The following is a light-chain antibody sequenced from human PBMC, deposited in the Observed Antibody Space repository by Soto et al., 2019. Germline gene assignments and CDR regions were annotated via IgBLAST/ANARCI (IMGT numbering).Light chain of an antibody. V-gene: IGKV2-28*01. CDR3: MQAVEVPYI. CDR2: LVS. Sequence: DIVMTQSPLSLPVTPGESASISCRSSQSLLHSDGNINLDWYLQKPGQSPQLLIYLVSNRASGVPDRFSGSRSGTDFTLKISRVEAEDVGVYYCMQAVEVPYIFGQGTKLDIK. J-gene: IGKJ2*01. CDR1: QSLLHSDGNIN.